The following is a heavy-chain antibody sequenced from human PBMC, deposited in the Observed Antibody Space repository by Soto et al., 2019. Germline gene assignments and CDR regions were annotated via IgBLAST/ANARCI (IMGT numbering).Heavy chain of an antibody. Sequence: GGSLRLSCAASGLIFRTYAMHWVRQAPGKGLEWVAFIWSDGSDKNYADSVKGRFTISRDNSNNTLFLQMSNLRAEDTAVYYCAREAMAAAGPLDYWGPGTLVTVSS. D-gene: IGHD6-13*01. J-gene: IGHJ4*02. CDR1: GLIFRTYA. V-gene: IGHV3-33*01. CDR3: AREAMAAAGPLDY. CDR2: IWSDGSDK.